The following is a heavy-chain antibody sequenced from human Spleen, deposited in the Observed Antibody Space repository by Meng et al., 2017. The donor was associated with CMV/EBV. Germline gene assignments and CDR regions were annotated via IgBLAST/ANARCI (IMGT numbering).Heavy chain of an antibody. CDR2: ITPFNGNT. D-gene: IGHD3-22*01. Sequence: SVKVSCKASGYTFTYRYLHWVRQAPGQALEWMGWITPFNGNTNYAQKFQDRVTITRDRSMSTAYMELSSLRSEDTAVYYCATRGSSGYFAFDIWGQGTMVTVSS. J-gene: IGHJ3*02. CDR1: GYTFTYRY. CDR3: ATRGSSGYFAFDI. V-gene: IGHV1-45*02.